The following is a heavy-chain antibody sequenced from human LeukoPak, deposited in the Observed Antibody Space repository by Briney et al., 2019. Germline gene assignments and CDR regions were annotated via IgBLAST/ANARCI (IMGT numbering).Heavy chain of an antibody. Sequence: ASVKVSCKASGYTFTSYYMHLVRQAPGQGLEWMGIINPSGGSTSYAQKFQGRVTMTRDTSTSTVYMELSSLRSEDTAVYYCARAGYYYGSGSYIDIWGQGTMVTVSS. D-gene: IGHD3-10*01. V-gene: IGHV1-46*01. CDR1: GYTFTSYY. CDR3: ARAGYYYGSGSYIDI. J-gene: IGHJ3*02. CDR2: INPSGGST.